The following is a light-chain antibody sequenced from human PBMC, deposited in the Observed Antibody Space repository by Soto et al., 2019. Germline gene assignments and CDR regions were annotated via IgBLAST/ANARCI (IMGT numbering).Light chain of an antibody. CDR1: QSVTTW. CDR3: QQYSTYPIT. Sequence: DIQMTQSPSTLSASVGDRFTITWRASQSVTTWLAWYQQKPGKAPKLLIYKASNLESGLPSRFTGSGSGTEFTLTISSLQSDDFATYYCQQYSTYPITFGQGTRLEI. V-gene: IGKV1-5*03. CDR2: KAS. J-gene: IGKJ5*01.